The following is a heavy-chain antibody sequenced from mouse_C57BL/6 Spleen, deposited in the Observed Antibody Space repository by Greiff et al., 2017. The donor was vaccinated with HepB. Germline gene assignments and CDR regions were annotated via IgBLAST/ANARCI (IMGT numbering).Heavy chain of an antibody. J-gene: IGHJ1*03. CDR2: IHPNSGST. Sequence: QVQLQQSGAELVKPGASVKLSCKASGYTFTSYWMHWVKQRPGQGLEWIGMIHPNSGSTNYNEKFKSKATLTVDKSSSTAYMQLSSLTSEDSAVYYCAGPHYYGSSYGWYFDVWGTGTTVTVSS. D-gene: IGHD1-1*01. V-gene: IGHV1-64*01. CDR3: AGPHYYGSSYGWYFDV. CDR1: GYTFTSYW.